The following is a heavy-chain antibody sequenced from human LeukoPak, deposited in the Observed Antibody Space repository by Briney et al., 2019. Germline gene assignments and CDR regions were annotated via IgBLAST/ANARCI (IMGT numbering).Heavy chain of an antibody. CDR1: GYTFTSYG. Sequence: ASVKISCKASGYTFTSYGISWVRQAPGQGLEWMGWISAYNGNTNYAQKLQGRVTMTTDTSTSTAYMELSSLRSEDTAVYFCARATVVAGYCTTTRCYKPFDIWGQGTMVTVSS. D-gene: IGHD2-2*02. CDR3: ARATVVAGYCTTTRCYKPFDI. J-gene: IGHJ3*02. CDR2: ISAYNGNT. V-gene: IGHV1-18*01.